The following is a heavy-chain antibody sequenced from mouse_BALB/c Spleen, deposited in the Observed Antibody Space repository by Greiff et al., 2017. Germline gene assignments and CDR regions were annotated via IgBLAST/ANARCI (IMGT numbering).Heavy chain of an antibody. J-gene: IGHJ2*01. V-gene: IGHV5-6-3*01. CDR1: GFTFSSYG. CDR2: INSNGGST. Sequence: EVQRVESGGGLVQPGGSLKLSCAASGFTFSSYGMSWVRQTPDKRLELVATINSNGGSTYYPDSVKGRFTISRDNAKNTLYLQMSSLKSEDTAMYYCARDAGDLDYWGQGTTLTVSS. CDR3: ARDAGDLDY.